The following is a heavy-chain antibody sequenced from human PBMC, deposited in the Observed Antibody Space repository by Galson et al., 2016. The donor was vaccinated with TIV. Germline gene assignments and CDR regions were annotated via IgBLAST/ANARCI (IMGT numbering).Heavy chain of an antibody. CDR2: ISDSGRS. J-gene: IGHJ5*02. D-gene: IGHD3-9*01. CDR3: ARVYYDIVMGHGFDP. Sequence: SETLSFTCTVSSDSIINYYLSWIRQPPGKGLEWIGYISDSGRSNENPSLKSRVTISVDTSKSQFALKLSSVTAADTAVYYCARVYYDIVMGHGFDPWGQGTLVTVSS. V-gene: IGHV4-59*08. CDR1: SDSIINYY.